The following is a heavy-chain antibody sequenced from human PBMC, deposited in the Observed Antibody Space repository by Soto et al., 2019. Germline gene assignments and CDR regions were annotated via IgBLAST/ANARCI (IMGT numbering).Heavy chain of an antibody. J-gene: IGHJ4*02. CDR2: ISYDGSNK. Sequence: QVQLVESGGGVVQPGRSLRLSCAASGFTFSSYAMHWVRQAPGKGLEWVAVISYDGSNKYYADSVKGRFTISRDNSKNTLYMQMKSLRAEDTAVYYSARDYGRSGSGGSSRIYYWGQGTLVTVSS. V-gene: IGHV3-30-3*01. CDR1: GFTFSSYA. D-gene: IGHD2-15*01. CDR3: ARDYGRSGSGGSSRIYY.